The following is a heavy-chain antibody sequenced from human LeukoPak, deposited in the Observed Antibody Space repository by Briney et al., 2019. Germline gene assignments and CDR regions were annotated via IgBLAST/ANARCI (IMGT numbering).Heavy chain of an antibody. D-gene: IGHD5-24*01. CDR2: LSDSGDNT. J-gene: IGHJ4*02. V-gene: IGHV3-23*01. CDR1: GITFPTYA. CDR3: AKGRARDGYIY. Sequence: GGSLRLSCAFSGITFPTYATTWVRQAPGKGLEWVSSLSDSGDNTYYADSVKGRFTISRDNSKNTLYLQMNSLRAEDTAIYYCAKGRARDGYIYWGQGILVTVSS.